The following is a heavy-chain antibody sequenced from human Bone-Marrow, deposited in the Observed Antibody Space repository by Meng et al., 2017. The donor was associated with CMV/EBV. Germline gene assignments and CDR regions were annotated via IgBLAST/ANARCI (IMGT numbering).Heavy chain of an antibody. CDR1: GFTVSSNY. J-gene: IGHJ6*02. CDR2: IYSGGST. D-gene: IGHD2-2*01. Sequence: GESLKISCAASGFTVSSNYMSWVRQAPGKGLEWVSVIYSGGSTYYADSVKGRFTISRDNSKNTLYLQMNSLRAEDTAVYYCARDSRSGYYYGMDVWGQGTTVTVSS. CDR3: ARDSRSGYYYGMDV. V-gene: IGHV3-53*01.